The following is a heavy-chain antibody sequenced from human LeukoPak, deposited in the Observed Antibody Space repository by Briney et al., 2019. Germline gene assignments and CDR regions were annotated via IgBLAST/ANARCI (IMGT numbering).Heavy chain of an antibody. CDR2: IIPILGIA. V-gene: IGHV1-69*04. Sequence: SVKVSCKASGGTYSSYAISWVRQAPGQGLEWMGRIIPILGIANYAQKFQGRVTITADKSTSTAYMELSSLRSEDTAVYYCARVLSRGYSSSWYYYWGQGTLVTVSS. J-gene: IGHJ4*02. CDR1: GGTYSSYA. CDR3: ARVLSRGYSSSWYYY. D-gene: IGHD6-13*01.